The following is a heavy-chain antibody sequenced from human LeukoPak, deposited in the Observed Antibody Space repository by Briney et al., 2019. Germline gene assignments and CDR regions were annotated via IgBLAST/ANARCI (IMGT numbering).Heavy chain of an antibody. CDR1: GFTFSSYG. D-gene: IGHD3-9*01. J-gene: IGHJ4*02. V-gene: IGHV3-30*02. Sequence: GGSLRLSCAASGFTFSSYGMHWVRQAPGKGLEWVAFIRYDGSNKYYADSVKGRFTISRDNSKNTLYLQMNSLRAEDTAVYYCAKDYARLVITMENPGYWGQGTLVTVSS. CDR3: AKDYARLVITMENPGY. CDR2: IRYDGSNK.